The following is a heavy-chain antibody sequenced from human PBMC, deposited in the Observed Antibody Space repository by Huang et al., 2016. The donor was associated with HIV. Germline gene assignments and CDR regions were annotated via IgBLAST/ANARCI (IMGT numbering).Heavy chain of an antibody. D-gene: IGHD5-18*01. V-gene: IGHV5-51*01. CDR2: IYPRDSET. J-gene: IGHJ4*02. Sequence: EVLLVQSGAELKEPGESLKISCKASGSGFSSYWIGWVRQRPGKGLEWLGIIYPRDSETKYSPSFDGQVTISADKSTRTAYLQWESLKAPDTAIYFCARQVDGFRSHFDFWGQGTLVSVSS. CDR3: ARQVDGFRSHFDF. CDR1: GSGFSSYW.